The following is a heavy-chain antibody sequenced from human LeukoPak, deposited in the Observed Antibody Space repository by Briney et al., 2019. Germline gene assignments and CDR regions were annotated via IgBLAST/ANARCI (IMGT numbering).Heavy chain of an antibody. V-gene: IGHV1-58*01. CDR1: GFTFTSSA. J-gene: IGHJ3*02. D-gene: IGHD1-26*01. CDR2: IVVGSGNT. Sequence: SVKVSCKASGFTFTSSAVQWVRQARRQRLEWIGWIVVGSGNTNYAQKFRERVTITRDMSTSTAYMELSSLRSEDTAVYYCAAALVGAPDAFGIWGQGTMVTVSS. CDR3: AAALVGAPDAFGI.